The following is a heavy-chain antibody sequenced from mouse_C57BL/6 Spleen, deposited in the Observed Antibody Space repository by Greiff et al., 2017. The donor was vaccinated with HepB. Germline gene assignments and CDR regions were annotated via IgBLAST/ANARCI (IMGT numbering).Heavy chain of an antibody. V-gene: IGHV1-42*01. J-gene: IGHJ1*03. D-gene: IGHD2-5*01. Sequence: VQLQQSGPELVKPGASVKISCKASGYSFTGYYMNWVKQSPEKSLEWIGEINPSTGGTTYNQKFKAKATLTVDKSSSTAYMQLKSLTSEDSAVYYCARSAYSTSGDFDVWGTGTTVTVSS. CDR1: GYSFTGYY. CDR2: INPSTGGT. CDR3: ARSAYSTSGDFDV.